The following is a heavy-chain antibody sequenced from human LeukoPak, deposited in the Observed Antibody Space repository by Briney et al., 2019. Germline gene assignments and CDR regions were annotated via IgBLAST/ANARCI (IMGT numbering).Heavy chain of an antibody. J-gene: IGHJ5*01. D-gene: IGHD6-13*01. CDR3: ASAGRSTSWYSGWFDS. CDR2: IKQDGSEK. CDR1: GFTFSRYW. Sequence: GGSLRLSCAASGFTFSRYWMSWVRQAPGKGLEWVANIKQDGSEKYYVDHVKGRFTVSRDNAKNSLYLQMNYLRGDDTAIYFCASAGRSTSWYSGWFDSWGQGTLVTVSS. V-gene: IGHV3-7*01.